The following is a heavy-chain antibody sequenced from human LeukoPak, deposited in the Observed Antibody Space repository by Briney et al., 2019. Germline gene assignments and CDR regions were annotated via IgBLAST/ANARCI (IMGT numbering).Heavy chain of an antibody. J-gene: IGHJ4*02. CDR1: GFTFSSYG. CDR3: ARDTRAEFDY. CDR2: IWYDGSNK. Sequence: GGSLRLSCAASGFTFSSYGMHWVRQAPAKGLEWVAVIWYDGSNKYYADSVKGRFTISRDNSKNTLYLQMNSLRAEDTAVYYCARDTRAEFDYWGQGTLVTVSS. V-gene: IGHV3-33*01.